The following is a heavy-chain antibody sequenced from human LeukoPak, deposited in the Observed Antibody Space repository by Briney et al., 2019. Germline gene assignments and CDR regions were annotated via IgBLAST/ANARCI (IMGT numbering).Heavy chain of an antibody. V-gene: IGHV5-51*01. J-gene: IGHJ4*02. D-gene: IGHD1-26*01. CDR2: MYPGDSDT. Sequence: GESLKISCKGSADSFTSQWIGWVRQMPGKGLEWMGIMYPGDSDTRYSPSFEGHVTISADKSITTAYLQWSSLKASDTAMYYWGSGERSYHFDNWGQGSLVTVSS. CDR1: ADSFTSQW. CDR3: GSGERSYHFDN.